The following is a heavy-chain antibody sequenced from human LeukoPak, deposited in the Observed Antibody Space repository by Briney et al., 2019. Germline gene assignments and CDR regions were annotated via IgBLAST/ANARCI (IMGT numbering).Heavy chain of an antibody. V-gene: IGHV3-15*01. J-gene: IGHJ3*02. Sequence: GGSLRLSCAASALTFSNVWMHWVRQAPGKGLEWVGRIKKKADGGTTDYAAPVKGRFTISRDDSKNTLYLQMNSLKIEDTAVYYCTTGRPYCGGDCYHAFDSWGQGTVVTVSS. CDR1: ALTFSNVW. CDR3: TTGRPYCGGDCYHAFDS. D-gene: IGHD2-21*01. CDR2: IKKKADGGTT.